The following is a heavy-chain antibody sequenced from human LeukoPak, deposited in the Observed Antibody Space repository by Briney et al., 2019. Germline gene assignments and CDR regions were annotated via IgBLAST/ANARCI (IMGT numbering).Heavy chain of an antibody. J-gene: IGHJ4*02. CDR2: ISSSSYI. CDR3: ARNYYYDT. D-gene: IGHD3-22*01. CDR1: GFTFSNYN. V-gene: IGHV3-21*01. Sequence: GGSLRLSCVASGFTFSNYNMSWVRQAPGKGLEWVSSISSSSYIYYADSVKGRFTISRDNAKNSLYLQMNSLRAEDTAVYYCARNYYYDTWGQEPWSPSPQ.